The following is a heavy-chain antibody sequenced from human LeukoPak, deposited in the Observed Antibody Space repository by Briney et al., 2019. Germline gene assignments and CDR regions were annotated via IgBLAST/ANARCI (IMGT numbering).Heavy chain of an antibody. Sequence: PGGSLRLSCAASGFTFNNYWMAWVRQAPGKGLEWVANTKQDESTRNYEDSVKGRSTISRDNAQNSLYLQMNSLRAEDTAVYYCARDDGGSLDYWGQGTLVTVSS. D-gene: IGHD1-26*01. J-gene: IGHJ4*02. V-gene: IGHV3-7*01. CDR1: GFTFNNYW. CDR2: TKQDESTR. CDR3: ARDDGGSLDY.